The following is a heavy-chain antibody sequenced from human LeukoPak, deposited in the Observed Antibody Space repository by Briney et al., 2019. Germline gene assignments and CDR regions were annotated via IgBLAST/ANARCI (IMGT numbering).Heavy chain of an antibody. CDR2: ISGGGGST. CDR3: AKARYCSGGSCYFDY. Sequence: GSLRLSCAASGFTFSSYAMSWVRQAPGKGLEWVSAISGGGGSTYYADSVKGRLTISRDNSKNTLYLQMNSLRAEDTAVYYCAKARYCSGGSCYFDYWGQGTLVTVSS. V-gene: IGHV3-23*01. D-gene: IGHD2-15*01. CDR1: GFTFSSYA. J-gene: IGHJ4*02.